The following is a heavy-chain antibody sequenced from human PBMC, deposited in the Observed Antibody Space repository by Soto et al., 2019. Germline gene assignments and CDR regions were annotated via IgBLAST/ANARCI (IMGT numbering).Heavy chain of an antibody. V-gene: IGHV1-46*03. CDR3: SRGLWQWLFDY. D-gene: IGHD6-19*01. J-gene: IGHJ4*02. Sequence: QVQPVQAGAEVKKPGASGMGSCRASGYPFTRHYMQWVRQAPGQGLEWMGMIDPSGGATTYAQKFQGRVTITRDTSTTTVYMELSSLRPEDTAVYSCSRGLWQWLFDYWGQGTLVTVSS. CDR2: IDPSGGAT. CDR1: GYPFTRHY.